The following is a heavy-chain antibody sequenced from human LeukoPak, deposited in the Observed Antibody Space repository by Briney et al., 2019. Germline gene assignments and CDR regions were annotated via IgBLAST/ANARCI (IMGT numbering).Heavy chain of an antibody. Sequence: KPSETLSLTCTVSGGSISSYYWSWIRQPPGKGLEWIGEINHSGSTNYNPSLKSRVTISVDTSKNQFSPKLSSVTAADTAVYYCARHRRRDGYNSQNYYFDYWGQGTLVTVSS. CDR3: ARHRRRDGYNSQNYYFDY. D-gene: IGHD5-24*01. J-gene: IGHJ4*02. CDR1: GGSISSYY. V-gene: IGHV4-34*01. CDR2: INHSGST.